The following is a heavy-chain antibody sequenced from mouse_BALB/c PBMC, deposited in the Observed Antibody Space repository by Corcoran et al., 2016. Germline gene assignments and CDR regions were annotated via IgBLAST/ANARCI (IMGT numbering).Heavy chain of an antibody. CDR2: INTYTGEP. CDR3: AREPYAMDY. Sequence: QIQLVQSGPELKKPRETVKISCKASGYTFTNNGMNWVKQAPGKGLKWMGWINTYTGEPTYADDFKGRFAFSLETSASTAYLQINNLKNEDTATYFCAREPYAMDYWGQGTSVTVSS. CDR1: GYTFTNNG. J-gene: IGHJ4*01. V-gene: IGHV9-3-1*01.